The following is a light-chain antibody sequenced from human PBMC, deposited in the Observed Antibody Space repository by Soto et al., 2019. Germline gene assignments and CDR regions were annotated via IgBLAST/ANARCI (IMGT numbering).Light chain of an antibody. Sequence: DVQMTQSPSSLSASLGDRVTITCRASQAIAHYVAWYQQKPGRVPKLMIYAASTLQSGVPSRFSGSGSGTDFTLTISSLQPEDVATYYCQKYNSALWTFGQGTKVDI. J-gene: IGKJ1*01. CDR1: QAIAHY. V-gene: IGKV1-27*01. CDR2: AAS. CDR3: QKYNSALWT.